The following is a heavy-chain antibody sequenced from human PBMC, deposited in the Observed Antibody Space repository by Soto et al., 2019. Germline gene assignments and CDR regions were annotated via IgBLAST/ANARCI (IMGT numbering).Heavy chain of an antibody. Sequence: KPSETLSLTCTVSGGSISSGGYYWSWIRQHPGKGLEWIGYIYYGGSTYYNPSLKSRVTISVDTSKNQFSLKLSSVTAADTAVYYCARVDCSSTSCYTGPYYYGMDVWGQGTTVTVSS. V-gene: IGHV4-31*03. CDR1: GGSISSGGYY. D-gene: IGHD2-2*02. J-gene: IGHJ6*02. CDR2: IYYGGST. CDR3: ARVDCSSTSCYTGPYYYGMDV.